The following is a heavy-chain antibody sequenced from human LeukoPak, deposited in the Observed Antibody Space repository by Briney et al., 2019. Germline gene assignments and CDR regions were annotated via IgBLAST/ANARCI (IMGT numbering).Heavy chain of an antibody. CDR1: GYTFTNYG. CDR3: ARDHGEAAAGVFAPFDY. J-gene: IGHJ4*02. D-gene: IGHD6-13*01. V-gene: IGHV1-18*01. CDR2: ISAYNGNT. Sequence: ASVKVSCKTSGYTFTNYGISWVRQAPGLGLEWMGWISAYNGNTNYAQKVQGRVTMTTDTSTSTAYMELRTLRSDDTAVHYCARDHGEAAAGVFAPFDYWGQGTLVTVSS.